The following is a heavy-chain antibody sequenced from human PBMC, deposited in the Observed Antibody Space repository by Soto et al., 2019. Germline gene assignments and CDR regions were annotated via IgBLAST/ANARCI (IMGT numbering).Heavy chain of an antibody. Sequence: GGSLRLSCAASGFTFSSYPMHWVRQAPGKGLEWVAVHSYDGRNENYADSVKGRFTISRDNFMNTLYLQMNSLRAEDTAVYYCAKDSGGSFYDGIDYWGQGTLVTVSS. CDR2: HSYDGRNE. V-gene: IGHV3-30*18. D-gene: IGHD1-26*01. J-gene: IGHJ4*02. CDR1: GFTFSSYP. CDR3: AKDSGGSFYDGIDY.